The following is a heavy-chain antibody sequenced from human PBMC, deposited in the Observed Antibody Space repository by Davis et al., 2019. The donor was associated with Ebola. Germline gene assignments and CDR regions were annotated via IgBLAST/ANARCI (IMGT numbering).Heavy chain of an antibody. D-gene: IGHD6-19*01. CDR1: GFTFSSYA. Sequence: GGSLRLSCAASGFTFSSYAMHWVRQAPGKGLEWVAVISYDGSNKYYADSVKGRFTISRDNSKNTLYLQMNSLRAEDTAVYYCARDSAIAVAENYYYGMDVWGQGTTVTVSS. CDR3: ARDSAIAVAENYYYGMDV. J-gene: IGHJ6*02. V-gene: IGHV3-30-3*01. CDR2: ISYDGSNK.